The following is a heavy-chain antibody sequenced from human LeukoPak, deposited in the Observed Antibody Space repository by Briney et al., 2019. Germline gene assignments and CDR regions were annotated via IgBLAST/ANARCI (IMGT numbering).Heavy chain of an antibody. CDR2: IYPDDSDT. J-gene: IGHJ5*02. D-gene: IGHD6-13*01. CDR3: ARLSVAAGGFDP. V-gene: IGHV5-51*01. CDR1: GYNFNKYW. Sequence: GESLKISCQGFGYNFNKYWVGWVRQLPGKGLEWMGVIYPDDSDTKYSPSFQGRVTISADKSINTVYLQWSGLQASDSAMYYCARLSVAAGGFDPWGQGTLVTVSS.